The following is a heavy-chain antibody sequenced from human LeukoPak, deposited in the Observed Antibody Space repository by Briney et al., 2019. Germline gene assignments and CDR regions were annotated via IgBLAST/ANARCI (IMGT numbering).Heavy chain of an antibody. Sequence: PSETLSLTCTVSGGSISSGGYYWSWIRQPAGKGLEWIGRIDTSGSTNYNPSFKSRVTISVGTSKKQFSLRLSSVTAAHTAVYYCARDVWFGAGRTFDYWGEGTLVTVSS. V-gene: IGHV4-61*02. CDR2: IDTSGST. CDR1: GGSISSGGYY. D-gene: IGHD3-10*01. J-gene: IGHJ4*02. CDR3: ARDVWFGAGRTFDY.